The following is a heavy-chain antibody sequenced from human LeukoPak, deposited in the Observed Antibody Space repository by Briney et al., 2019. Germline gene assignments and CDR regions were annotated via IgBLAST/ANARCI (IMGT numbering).Heavy chain of an antibody. CDR1: GGSTSSYY. Sequence: PSETLSLTCTVSGGSTSSYYWSWIRQPPGKGLEWIGYIYYSGSTNYNPSLKSRVTISVDTSKNQFSLKLSSVTAADTAVYYCARVSMVRGVNFDYWGQGTLVTVSS. J-gene: IGHJ4*02. CDR2: IYYSGST. CDR3: ARVSMVRGVNFDY. D-gene: IGHD3-10*01. V-gene: IGHV4-59*08.